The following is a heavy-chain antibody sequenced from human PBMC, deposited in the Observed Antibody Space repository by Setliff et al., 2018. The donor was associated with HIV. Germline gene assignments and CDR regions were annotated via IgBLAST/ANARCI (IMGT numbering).Heavy chain of an antibody. CDR1: GGSISSYY. Sequence: SETLSLTCTVSGGSISSYYWSWIRQPAGKGLEWIGRIYTSGGTKYNPSLKSRVTMSIDTSKNQFSLKLSSVTAADTAVYYCARGGGTSSPIDYHYYIDVWGKGTTDTVSS. CDR3: ARGGGTSSPIDYHYYIDV. D-gene: IGHD6-6*01. V-gene: IGHV4-4*07. CDR2: IYTSGGT. J-gene: IGHJ6*03.